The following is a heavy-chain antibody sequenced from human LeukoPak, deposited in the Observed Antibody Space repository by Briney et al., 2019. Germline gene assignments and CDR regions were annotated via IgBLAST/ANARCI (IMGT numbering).Heavy chain of an antibody. D-gene: IGHD3-10*01. J-gene: IGHJ6*03. V-gene: IGHV3-30*02. CDR3: AKDADYYYGSGNSMDI. CDR2: IRYDGSNK. CDR1: GFTFSSYG. Sequence: GGSLRLSCAASGFTFSSYGIHWVRQAPGKGLEWVAFIRYDGSNKYYADSVKGRFTISRDNSKNTLYLQMNSLRAEDTAVYYCAKDADYYYGSGNSMDIWGKGTTVTISS.